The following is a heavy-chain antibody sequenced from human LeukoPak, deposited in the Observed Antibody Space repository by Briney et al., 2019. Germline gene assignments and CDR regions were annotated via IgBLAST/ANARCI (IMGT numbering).Heavy chain of an antibody. CDR3: ARGSHPDYGGTISLDAFDI. J-gene: IGHJ3*02. CDR2: IYYSGST. Sequence: SETLSLTCTVSGGSISSYYWSWIRQPPGKGLEWIGYIYYSGSTNYNPSLKSRVTISVDTSKNQFSLKLSSVTAADTAVYYCARGSHPDYGGTISLDAFDIWGQGTMVTVSS. CDR1: GGSISSYY. V-gene: IGHV4-59*01. D-gene: IGHD4-23*01.